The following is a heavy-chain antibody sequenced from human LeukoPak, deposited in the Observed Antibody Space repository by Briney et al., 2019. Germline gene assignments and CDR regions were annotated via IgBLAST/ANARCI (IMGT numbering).Heavy chain of an antibody. J-gene: IGHJ4*02. CDR2: SKSQTDGGTT. V-gene: IGHV3-15*01. Sequence: PGGSLRLSSAASGFTFTNAWMSWVRQAPGKVLEWIGRSKSQTDGGTTDYAAPVKGRFTISRDDSKNTVYLQMNSLRTDDTAVYYCTTLSYVGGYWGQGTLVTVSS. D-gene: IGHD3-10*02. CDR1: GFTFTNAW. CDR3: TTLSYVGGY.